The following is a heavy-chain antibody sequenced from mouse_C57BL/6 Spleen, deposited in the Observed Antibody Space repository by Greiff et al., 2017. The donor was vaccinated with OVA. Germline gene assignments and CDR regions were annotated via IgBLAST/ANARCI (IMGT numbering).Heavy chain of an antibody. CDR2: IWRGGST. D-gene: IGHD1-1*01. CDR1: GFSFTSYG. Sequence: VQLQESGPGLVQPSPSLSITCTVSGFSFTSYGVHWVRQSPGKGLEWLGVIWRGGSTDYYAAFITRLSISKDNSKSKVFFKMNRVQADDTAIYCCARNPGSSLYAMGYWGQGASVTVSS. CDR3: ARNPGSSLYAMGY. V-gene: IGHV2-2*01. J-gene: IGHJ4*01.